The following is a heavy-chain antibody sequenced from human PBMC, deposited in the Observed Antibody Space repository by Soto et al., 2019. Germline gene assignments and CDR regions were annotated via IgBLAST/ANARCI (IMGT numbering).Heavy chain of an antibody. D-gene: IGHD3-16*02. Sequence: HPGGSLRLSCAASGFTFSSYEMNWVRQAPGKGLEWVSYISSSGSTIYYADSVKGRFTISRDNAKNSLYLQMNSLRAEDTAVYYCARQNTSYDYVWGSYRYLCYFDYWGQGTLVTVSS. CDR2: ISSSGSTI. CDR3: ARQNTSYDYVWGSYRYLCYFDY. CDR1: GFTFSSYE. J-gene: IGHJ4*02. V-gene: IGHV3-48*03.